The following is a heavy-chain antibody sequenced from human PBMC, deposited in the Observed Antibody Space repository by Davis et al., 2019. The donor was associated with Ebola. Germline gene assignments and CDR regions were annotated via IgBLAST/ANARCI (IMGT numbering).Heavy chain of an antibody. J-gene: IGHJ3*02. CDR1: GYKFSSYG. CDR3: ARVSGLLNSGFVAFDI. D-gene: IGHD3-22*01. V-gene: IGHV1-18*01. Sequence: ASVKVSCKASGYKFSSYGTSGVRQAPEQGFEWMGWISAYNGNTNYAQKLQGRVTMTTDTSTSTAYMELRSLRSDDTAVYYCARVSGLLNSGFVAFDIWGQGTMVTVSS. CDR2: ISAYNGNT.